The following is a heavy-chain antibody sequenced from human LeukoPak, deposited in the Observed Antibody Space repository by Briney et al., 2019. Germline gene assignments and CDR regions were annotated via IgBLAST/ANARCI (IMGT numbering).Heavy chain of an antibody. J-gene: IGHJ1*01. CDR1: GFTFSSYS. D-gene: IGHD6-13*01. Sequence: GGSLRLSCAASGFTFSSYSMNWVRQAPGKGLEWVSYISSSSSTIYYADSVKGRFTISRDNAKNSLYLQMNSLRAEDTAVYYCAKEASSSWVRRGYFQHWGQGTLVTVSS. CDR2: ISSSSSTI. CDR3: AKEASSSWVRRGYFQH. V-gene: IGHV3-48*01.